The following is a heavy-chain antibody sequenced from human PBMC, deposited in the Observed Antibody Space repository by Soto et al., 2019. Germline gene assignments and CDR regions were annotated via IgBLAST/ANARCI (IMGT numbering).Heavy chain of an antibody. CDR2: MNPNSGNT. D-gene: IGHD2-15*01. Sequence: ASVKVSCKASGYTFTSYDINWVRQATAQGLEGMGWMNPNSGNTGYAQKFQGRVTMTRNTSISTAYMELSSLGSEDTAVYYCARGLLQPHQGVYYYYYGMDVWGQGTTVTVSS. V-gene: IGHV1-8*01. CDR3: ARGLLQPHQGVYYYYYGMDV. CDR1: GYTFTSYD. J-gene: IGHJ6*02.